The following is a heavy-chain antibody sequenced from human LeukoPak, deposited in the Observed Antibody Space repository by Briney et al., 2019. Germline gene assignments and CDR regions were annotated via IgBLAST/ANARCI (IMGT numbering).Heavy chain of an antibody. D-gene: IGHD3-3*01. CDR3: AKDYDFWSGYEIDY. Sequence: GRSLGFSCPAPGFTSSSNGMPWSRQAPGKGLEWGAVIWYDGSNKYYADSVKGRFTISRDNSKNTLYLQMNSLRAEDTAVYYCAKDYDFWSGYEIDYWGQGTLVTVSS. J-gene: IGHJ4*02. CDR1: GFTSSSNG. CDR2: IWYDGSNK. V-gene: IGHV3-33*06.